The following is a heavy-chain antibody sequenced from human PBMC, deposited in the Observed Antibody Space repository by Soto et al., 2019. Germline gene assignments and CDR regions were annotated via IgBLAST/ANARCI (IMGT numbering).Heavy chain of an antibody. Sequence: QVQLVESGGGVVQPGRSLRLSCAVSGFTVSTYGMHWVRQAPGKGLEWGAVISRDGGTKYYADSVKGRFTISRDNSRNTLFLEINSLRGDEMAVYYCTGEVASGYWGQGTLVTVSS. V-gene: IGHV3-30*03. CDR3: TGEVASGY. D-gene: IGHD2-8*02. CDR1: GFTVSTYG. CDR2: ISRDGGTK. J-gene: IGHJ4*02.